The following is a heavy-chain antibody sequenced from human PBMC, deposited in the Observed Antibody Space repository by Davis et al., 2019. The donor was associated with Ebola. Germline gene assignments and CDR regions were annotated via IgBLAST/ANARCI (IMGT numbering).Heavy chain of an antibody. V-gene: IGHV3-48*02. J-gene: IGHJ2*01. CDR3: VRLRGVCTNEVCSPYWYFDL. D-gene: IGHD2-8*01. CDR2: ISSGSSTI. CDR1: GFTFSSHT. Sequence: GGSLRLSCAASGFTFSSHTMSWVRQAPGKGLEYVSYISSGSSTIYYADSVKGRFTISRDNAKNSMYLQMNSLRDEDTAVYYCVRLRGVCTNEVCSPYWYFDLWGRGTLVTVSS.